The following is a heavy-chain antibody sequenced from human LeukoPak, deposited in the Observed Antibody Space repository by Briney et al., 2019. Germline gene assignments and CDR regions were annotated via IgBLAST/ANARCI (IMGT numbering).Heavy chain of an antibody. Sequence: PSETLSLTCAVYGGSFSGYYWSWIRQPPGKGLEWIGEINHSGSTNYNPSLKSRVTISVDTSKNQFSLKLSSVTAADTAVYYCARVMAAAGRLYFMDVWGKGTTVTVSS. V-gene: IGHV4-34*01. J-gene: IGHJ6*03. CDR2: INHSGST. CDR1: GGSFSGYY. D-gene: IGHD6-13*01. CDR3: ARVMAAAGRLYFMDV.